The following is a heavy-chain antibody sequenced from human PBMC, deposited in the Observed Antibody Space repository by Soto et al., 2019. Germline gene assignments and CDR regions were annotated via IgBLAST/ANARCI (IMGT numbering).Heavy chain of an antibody. CDR1: GGSFSGYY. D-gene: IGHD3-3*01. V-gene: IGHV4-34*01. CDR2: IDHSGYT. Sequence: QVQLQQWGAGLLKPSETLSLTCAVYGGSFSGYYWNWIRQPPGKGLEWIGEIDHSGYTNYNPSLKSRVTISVDTSKNQFSLRLTSVTAADKAVYYCARVRDWFDPWGHGTLVTVSS. J-gene: IGHJ5*02. CDR3: ARVRDWFDP.